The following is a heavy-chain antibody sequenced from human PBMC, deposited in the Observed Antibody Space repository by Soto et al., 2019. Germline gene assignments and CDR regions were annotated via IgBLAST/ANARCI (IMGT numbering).Heavy chain of an antibody. J-gene: IGHJ5*02. CDR2: IIPIFGTA. CDR1: GGTFSSYA. Sequence: SVKVSCKASGGTFSSYAISWVRQAPGQGLEWMGGIIPIFGTANYAQKFQGRVTITADESTSTADMELSSLRSEDTGVYYCARELPPYCSGGSCSYNWFDPWGQGTLVTVSS. V-gene: IGHV1-69*13. D-gene: IGHD2-15*01. CDR3: ARELPPYCSGGSCSYNWFDP.